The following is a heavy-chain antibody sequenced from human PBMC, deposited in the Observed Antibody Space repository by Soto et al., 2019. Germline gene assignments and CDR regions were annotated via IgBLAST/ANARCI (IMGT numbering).Heavy chain of an antibody. J-gene: IGHJ4*02. CDR1: GYTFTSYG. V-gene: IGHV1-69*04. CDR3: ARDRKNSNWPNFDS. Sequence: SVKVSCKASGYTFTSYGISCVRQAPGQGLVWMGRVLPFLDVTTYSQRFQGRVTITADRSTTTAYMELSSLTFEDTAVYYCARDRKNSNWPNFDSWGPGTLVTSPQ. D-gene: IGHD6-13*01. CDR2: VLPFLDVT.